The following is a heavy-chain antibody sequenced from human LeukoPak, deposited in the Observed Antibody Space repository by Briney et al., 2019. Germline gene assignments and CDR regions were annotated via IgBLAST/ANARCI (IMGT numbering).Heavy chain of an antibody. D-gene: IGHD3-10*01. Sequence: GGSLRLSCAASGFTFSVYGMHWVRQAPGKGLEWVAVIWNDGSNKYYADSVKGRFTISRDNSKNTLYLQMNRLRAEDTAVYSCARASGPFDYWGQGTLVTVSS. CDR1: GFTFSVYG. J-gene: IGHJ4*02. V-gene: IGHV3-33*01. CDR3: ARASGPFDY. CDR2: IWNDGSNK.